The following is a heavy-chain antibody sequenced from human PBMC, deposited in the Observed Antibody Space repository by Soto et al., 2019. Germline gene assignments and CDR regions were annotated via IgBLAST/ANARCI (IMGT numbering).Heavy chain of an antibody. J-gene: IGHJ6*02. CDR1: GGSFSSYA. D-gene: IGHD3-16*01. CDR3: ARDSPGGGYCYGMDV. CDR2: IVPVLGTS. V-gene: IGHV1-69*01. Sequence: QGQLEQSGAEVRKPGSSVKVSCKASGGSFSSYAISWVRQAPGQGLEWMGGIVPVLGTSHSAQKFQGRVTFSTEDSTTTDYMELSSLRSEDTAVYYCARDSPGGGYCYGMDVWGQGTTVSVSS.